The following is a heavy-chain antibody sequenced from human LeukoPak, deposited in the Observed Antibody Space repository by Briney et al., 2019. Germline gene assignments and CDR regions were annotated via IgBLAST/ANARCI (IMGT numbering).Heavy chain of an antibody. Sequence: ASVKVSCKASGYTFTSYGISWVRQAPGQGLEWMGWISAYNGNTNYAQKLQGRVTMTTDTSTSTAYMELRSLRSDDTAVYYCARVGSTGYSYGCFDYWGQGTLVTVSS. J-gene: IGHJ4*02. D-gene: IGHD5-18*01. CDR2: ISAYNGNT. CDR3: ARVGSTGYSYGCFDY. V-gene: IGHV1-18*01. CDR1: GYTFTSYG.